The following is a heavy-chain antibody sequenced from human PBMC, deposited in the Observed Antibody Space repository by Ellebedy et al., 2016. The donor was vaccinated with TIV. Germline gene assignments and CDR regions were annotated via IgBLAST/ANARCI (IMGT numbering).Heavy chain of an antibody. Sequence: MPSETLSLTCAVSGGAISSNAWWSWVRQSPGKGLEWIGEIHHGGSTNYNPSLKSRVTISVDTSKNQFSLKLSSVTAADTAVYYCARGTYYDTSGYYSIHYFDYWGQGTLVTVSS. J-gene: IGHJ4*02. D-gene: IGHD3-22*01. CDR1: GGAISSNAW. CDR2: IHHGGST. V-gene: IGHV4-4*02. CDR3: ARGTYYDTSGYYSIHYFDY.